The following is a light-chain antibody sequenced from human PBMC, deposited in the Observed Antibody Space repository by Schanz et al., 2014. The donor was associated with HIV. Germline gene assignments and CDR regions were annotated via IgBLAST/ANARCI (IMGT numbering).Light chain of an antibody. J-gene: IGKJ1*01. CDR1: QSVSSN. Sequence: ETVMTQSPAILSVSPGERATLSCRASQSVSSNLAWYQHKPGQAPRLLIYDASTRATGIPARFSGSGSGTEFTLTISSLQSEDFAVYYCQQYKNWPTFGQGTKVEIK. CDR3: QQYKNWPT. V-gene: IGKV3-15*01. CDR2: DAS.